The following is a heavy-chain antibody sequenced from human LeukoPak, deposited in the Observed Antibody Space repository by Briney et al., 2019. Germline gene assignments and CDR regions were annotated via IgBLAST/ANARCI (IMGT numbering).Heavy chain of an antibody. Sequence: GGSLRLSCAASGFSFDDYLIHWVRQAPGKGLEWVSLITWDGGITYYADSVKGRFTISRDNSKNSLYLQMNSLRTEDTALYYCAKARGLIGGAFDIWGQGTMVIVS. CDR2: ITWDGGIT. J-gene: IGHJ3*02. D-gene: IGHD3-22*01. CDR3: AKARGLIGGAFDI. CDR1: GFSFDDYL. V-gene: IGHV3-43*01.